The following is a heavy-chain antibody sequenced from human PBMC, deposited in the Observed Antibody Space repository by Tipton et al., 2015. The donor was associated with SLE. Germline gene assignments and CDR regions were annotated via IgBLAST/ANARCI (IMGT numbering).Heavy chain of an antibody. J-gene: IGHJ4*02. CDR2: IYYSGST. D-gene: IGHD4-11*01. CDR3: ARDEGNYEGFDY. CDR1: GGSISSYY. Sequence: TLSLTCTVSGGSISSYYWSWIRQPPGKGLEWIGYIYYSGSTNYNPSLKSRVTISVDTSKNQFSLKLSSVTAADTAVYYCARDEGNYEGFDYWGQGTLVTVSS. V-gene: IGHV4-59*12.